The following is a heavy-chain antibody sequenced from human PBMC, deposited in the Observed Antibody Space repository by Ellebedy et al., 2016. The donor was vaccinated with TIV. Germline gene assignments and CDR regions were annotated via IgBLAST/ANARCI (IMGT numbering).Heavy chain of an antibody. D-gene: IGHD4-17*01. CDR3: ATDGSYGDYLSPTHAFEN. J-gene: IGHJ3*02. V-gene: IGHV3-7*01. CDR1: GFSFRSYW. Sequence: GESLKISCAASGFSFRSYWMSWVRQAPGKGLEWVANMRDEGSKKNYVESVRGRFTISRDNPKNSLYLHMNSLRAEDTAVYYCATDGSYGDYLSPTHAFENWGQGTMVIVSS. CDR2: MRDEGSKK.